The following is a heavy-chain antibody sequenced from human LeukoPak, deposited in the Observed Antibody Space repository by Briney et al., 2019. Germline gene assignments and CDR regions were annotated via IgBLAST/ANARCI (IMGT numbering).Heavy chain of an antibody. CDR1: GYTFTGYY. J-gene: IGHJ6*02. D-gene: IGHD3-10*01. Sequence: GASVKVSCKASGYTFTGYYMHWVRQAPGQGLEWMGWINPNSGGTNYAQKFQGWVTMTRDTSISTAYMELSRLRSDDTAVYYCARGLSNMVRGGLYYYYGMDVWGQGTTVTVSS. CDR2: INPNSGGT. V-gene: IGHV1-2*04. CDR3: ARGLSNMVRGGLYYYYGMDV.